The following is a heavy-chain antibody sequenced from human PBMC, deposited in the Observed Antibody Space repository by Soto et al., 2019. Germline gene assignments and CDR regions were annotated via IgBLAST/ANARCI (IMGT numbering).Heavy chain of an antibody. CDR1: GGTFSSYA. CDR2: IIPIFGTA. J-gene: IGHJ6*02. D-gene: IGHD3-3*01. V-gene: IGHV1-69*13. CDR3: ASGRIFGVVNEYYYYGMDV. Sequence: GASVKVSCKASGGTFSSYAISWVRQAPGQGLEWMGGIIPIFGTANYAQKFQGRVTITADESTSTAYMELSSLRSGDTAVYYCASGRIFGVVNEYYYYGMDVWGQGTTVTVSS.